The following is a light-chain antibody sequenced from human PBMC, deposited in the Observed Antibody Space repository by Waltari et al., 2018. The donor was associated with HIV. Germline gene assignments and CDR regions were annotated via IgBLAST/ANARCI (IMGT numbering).Light chain of an antibody. Sequence: QSVLTQPHSASGTPGRSVTIPCSASSYNIGRYYVYWYQQLPGTAPKLLIYRNNQRPSGVPDRFSGSKSGTSASLAISGLRSEDEADYYCAAWADSLSAVVFGGGTKLTVL. CDR3: AAWADSLSAVV. V-gene: IGLV1-47*01. CDR2: RNN. CDR1: SYNIGRYY. J-gene: IGLJ2*01.